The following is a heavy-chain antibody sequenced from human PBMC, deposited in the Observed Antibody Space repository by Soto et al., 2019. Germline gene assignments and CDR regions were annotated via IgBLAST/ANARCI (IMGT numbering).Heavy chain of an antibody. CDR2: ISYDGKNK. CDR1: GFTFRTQG. CDR3: ARDKVGDHGGRHYYYYGSDV. V-gene: IGHV3-30*03. Sequence: QVHLVESGGGVVQPGMSLRLSCAASGFTFRTQGMHWVRQAPGKGLEWVAGISYDGKNKHYADSVKGRFTISRDNSKNTLYLQMSSLRAEDTAMYYCARDKVGDHGGRHYYYYGSDVWGQGTTVTVSS. J-gene: IGHJ6*02. D-gene: IGHD4-17*01.